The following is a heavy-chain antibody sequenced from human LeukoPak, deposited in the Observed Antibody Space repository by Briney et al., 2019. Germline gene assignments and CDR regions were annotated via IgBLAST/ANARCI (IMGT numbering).Heavy chain of an antibody. V-gene: IGHV4-34*01. CDR2: INHSGST. CDR3: ARGAGGMVRGVIKYYYYYGMDV. CDR1: GGSFSGYY. J-gene: IGHJ6*02. D-gene: IGHD3-10*01. Sequence: SETLSLTCAVYGGSFSGYYWSWIRQPPGKGLEWIGEINHSGSTNYNPSLKSRVTISVDTSKNQFSLKLSSVTAADTAVYYCARGAGGMVRGVIKYYYYYGMDVWGQGTTVTVSS.